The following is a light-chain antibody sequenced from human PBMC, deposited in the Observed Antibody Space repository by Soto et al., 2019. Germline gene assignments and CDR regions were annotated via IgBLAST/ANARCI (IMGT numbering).Light chain of an antibody. CDR1: QSISSW. CDR2: KAS. J-gene: IGKJ1*01. Sequence: DIPMTQSPATLSGSVGDRVTITCRASQSISSWLAWYQQKPGKAPKLLIYKASSLESGVPSRFSGSGSGTEFTLTISSLQPDDFATYYCQHYNSYSEAFGQGTKVDI. CDR3: QHYNSYSEA. V-gene: IGKV1-5*03.